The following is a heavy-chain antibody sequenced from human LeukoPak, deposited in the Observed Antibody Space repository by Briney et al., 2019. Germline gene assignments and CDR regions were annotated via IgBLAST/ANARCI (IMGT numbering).Heavy chain of an antibody. Sequence: SETLSLTCTVSGGXISSYYCSWIRQPPGKRLEWIGHIYYSGSTNYNPFLKSRVTISVDTSKNQFSLKLSSVTAADTAVYYCASRSSIWSGYQDTLYYFDSWGQGTLVTVSS. D-gene: IGHD3-3*01. V-gene: IGHV4-59*01. CDR2: IYYSGST. J-gene: IGHJ4*02. CDR3: ASRSSIWSGYQDTLYYFDS. CDR1: GGXISSYY.